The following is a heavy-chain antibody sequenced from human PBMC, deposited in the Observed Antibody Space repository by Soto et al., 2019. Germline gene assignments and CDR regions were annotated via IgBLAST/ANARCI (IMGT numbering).Heavy chain of an antibody. Sequence: QLQLQASGPGLVKPQETLSLTCNVSGGSITTTIYYWGWILQPPGKGLEWIGSIFYTGNAYYNPSLRGRVTVSVDTPKNQLSLILNSVTAADMAVYSCARQARVPSANHPPYYFDYWGQGTLVTVFS. J-gene: IGHJ4*02. CDR3: ARQARVPSANHPPYYFDY. CDR2: IFYTGNA. D-gene: IGHD2-2*01. V-gene: IGHV4-39*01. CDR1: GGSITTTIYY.